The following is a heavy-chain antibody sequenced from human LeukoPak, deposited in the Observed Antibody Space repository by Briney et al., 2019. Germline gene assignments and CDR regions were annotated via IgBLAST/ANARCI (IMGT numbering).Heavy chain of an antibody. Sequence: GGSLRLSCAASGFTFSNYSMNWVRQAPGKGLEWVSSISSTSRYIYCADSLKGRFTISRDNAKNSLYLQMNSLRAEDTAVYYCARNWNDEFFDYWGQGTLVTVSS. V-gene: IGHV3-21*04. CDR2: ISSTSRYI. CDR1: GFTFSNYS. CDR3: ARNWNDEFFDY. D-gene: IGHD1-1*01. J-gene: IGHJ4*02.